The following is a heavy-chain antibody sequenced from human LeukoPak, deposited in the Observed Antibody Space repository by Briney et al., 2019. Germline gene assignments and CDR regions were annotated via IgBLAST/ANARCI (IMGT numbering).Heavy chain of an antibody. CDR2: IYTSGST. CDR1: GGSISSYY. CDR3: ARDRNPIFGVVTGFDP. V-gene: IGHV4-4*07. Sequence: SETLSLTCTVSGGSISSYYGSWIRQPAGKGLEWIGRIYTSGSTNYNPSLKSRVTMSVDTSKTQFSLKLSSVTAADTAVYYCARDRNPIFGVVTGFDPWGQGTLVTVSS. J-gene: IGHJ5*02. D-gene: IGHD3-3*01.